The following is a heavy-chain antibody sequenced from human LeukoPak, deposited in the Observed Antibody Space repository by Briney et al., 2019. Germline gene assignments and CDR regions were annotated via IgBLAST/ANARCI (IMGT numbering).Heavy chain of an antibody. Sequence: GGSLRLSCAASGFTFSSFAMHWVRQAPGKGLEWVAVISYDGSNKYYADSVKGRFTISRDNSKNTLYLQMNSLRAEDTAVYYCAKALLYYDSSGYVDYWGQGTLVTVSS. V-gene: IGHV3-30*04. CDR1: GFTFSSFA. D-gene: IGHD3-22*01. CDR2: ISYDGSNK. J-gene: IGHJ4*02. CDR3: AKALLYYDSSGYVDY.